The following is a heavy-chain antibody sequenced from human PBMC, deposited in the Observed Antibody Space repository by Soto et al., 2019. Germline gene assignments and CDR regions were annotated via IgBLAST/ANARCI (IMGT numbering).Heavy chain of an antibody. Sequence: GGSLRLSCAASGFSFSSYAMSWVRQAPSQGLEWVSSITTRGGRTYYADSVRGRFTISRDNFANALYLEMNSLRAEDTAIYYCAKEYYYDPSGPYSDLYFDSWGQGTLVTVS. V-gene: IGHV3-23*01. D-gene: IGHD3-22*01. J-gene: IGHJ4*02. CDR3: AKEYYYDPSGPYSDLYFDS. CDR2: ITTRGGRT. CDR1: GFSFSSYA.